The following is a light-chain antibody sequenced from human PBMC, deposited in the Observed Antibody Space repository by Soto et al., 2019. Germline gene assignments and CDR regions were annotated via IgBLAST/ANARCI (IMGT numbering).Light chain of an antibody. J-gene: IGKJ5*01. Sequence: DIQMTQSPSSLSASVGDRVTITCRASQGISTFLAWFQQKPGKAPKTLIYAASSLHSGVPSRFRGSGSGTDFTLTISSLQPEDFATYYCQHYDGYPQIFGQGTRLEIK. CDR2: AAS. V-gene: IGKV1-16*01. CDR1: QGISTF. CDR3: QHYDGYPQI.